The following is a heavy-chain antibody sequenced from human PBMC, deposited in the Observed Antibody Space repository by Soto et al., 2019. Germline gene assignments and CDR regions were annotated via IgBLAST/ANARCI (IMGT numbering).Heavy chain of an antibody. CDR3: TTDDYDFWSLLYYGMDV. D-gene: IGHD3-3*01. Sequence: TCVAFGFSRSNAWMSWVRQAPGKGLEWVGRIKSKTDGGTTDYAAPVKGRFTISRDDSKNTLYLQMNSLKTEDTAVYYCTTDDYDFWSLLYYGMDVWGQGTTVTVSS. CDR2: IKSKTDGGTT. J-gene: IGHJ6*02. CDR1: GFSRSNAW. V-gene: IGHV3-15*01.